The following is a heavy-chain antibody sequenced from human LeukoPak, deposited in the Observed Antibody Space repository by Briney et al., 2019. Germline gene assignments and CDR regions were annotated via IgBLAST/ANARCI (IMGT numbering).Heavy chain of an antibody. D-gene: IGHD6-13*01. Sequence: GGSLRLSCAASGFAFRTYSMNWVRQAPGKGLEWVSYISSGSRAIYYADSVEGRFTISRDNAKNSLYLQMNSLRAEDTAVYYCARSGSSWYSDDYWGRGTLVTVSS. J-gene: IGHJ4*02. CDR3: ARSGSSWYSDDY. CDR1: GFAFRTYS. V-gene: IGHV3-48*01. CDR2: ISSGSRAI.